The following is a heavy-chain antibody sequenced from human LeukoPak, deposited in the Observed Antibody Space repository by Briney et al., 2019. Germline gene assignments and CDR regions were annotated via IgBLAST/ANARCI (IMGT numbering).Heavy chain of an antibody. CDR1: GYTFSSHG. D-gene: IGHD3-9*01. J-gene: IGHJ4*02. V-gene: IGHV1-18*01. Sequence: ASVKVSCKTAGYTFSSHGISWVRQAPGQGLEWMGWISANSGDTKFAQKFQGRVTMTTETSTNTAYMELRSLRFDDTAIYYCARDKRYAFDNWGQGTLVSVPS. CDR2: ISANSGDT. CDR3: ARDKRYAFDN.